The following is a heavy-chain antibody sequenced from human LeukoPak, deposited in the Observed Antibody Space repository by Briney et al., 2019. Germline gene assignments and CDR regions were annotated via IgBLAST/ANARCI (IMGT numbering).Heavy chain of an antibody. CDR3: AKPVSVDTAMVPCDY. CDR1: GFTFSSYG. V-gene: IGHV3-30*18. J-gene: IGHJ4*02. CDR2: ISSDGRNT. Sequence: PGRSLRLSCAASGFTFSSYGMHWVRQAPGKGLEWVAVISSDGRNTYYADSVKGRFTISRDNSKNTLYLQMNSLRGEDTAVYYCAKPVSVDTAMVPCDYWGRGTLVTVSS. D-gene: IGHD5-18*01.